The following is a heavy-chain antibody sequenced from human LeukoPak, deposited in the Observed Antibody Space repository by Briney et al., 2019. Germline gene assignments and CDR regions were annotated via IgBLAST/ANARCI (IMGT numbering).Heavy chain of an antibody. CDR3: ARDAYSGYGPPDYYMDV. Sequence: SETLSLTCTVSGGSLSDYYWTWVRQPPGKGLEWIGYIYYSGSTNYNPSLKSRVTISVDTSKNQFSLKLSSVTAADTAVYYCARDAYSGYGPPDYYMDVWGKGTTVTISS. CDR2: IYYSGST. J-gene: IGHJ6*03. CDR1: GGSLSDYY. D-gene: IGHD5-12*01. V-gene: IGHV4-59*01.